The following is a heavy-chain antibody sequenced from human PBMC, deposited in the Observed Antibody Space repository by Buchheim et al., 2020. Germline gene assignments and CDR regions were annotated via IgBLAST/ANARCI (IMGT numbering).Heavy chain of an antibody. V-gene: IGHV3-7*01. D-gene: IGHD3/OR15-3a*01. Sequence: EVQLVKSGGGLVQPGGSLRLSCAASGFTFSSYWMSWVRQAPGKGLEWVANIKQDGSEKYYVDSVKGRFTISRDNAKNSLYLQMNSLRAEDTAVYYCARIGRTVYYYYYGMDVWGQGTT. CDR1: GFTFSSYW. J-gene: IGHJ6*02. CDR2: IKQDGSEK. CDR3: ARIGRTVYYYYYGMDV.